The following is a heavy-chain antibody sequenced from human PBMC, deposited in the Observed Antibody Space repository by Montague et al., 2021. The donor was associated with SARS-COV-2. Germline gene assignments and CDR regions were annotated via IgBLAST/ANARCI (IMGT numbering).Heavy chain of an antibody. V-gene: IGHV4-59*01. D-gene: IGHD4-23*01. J-gene: IGHJ3*02. CDR3: VRDHPYGGPRGAYDI. CDR2: IYDGGAV. Sequence: SETLSLTCTVSGGSITGYYWSWLRRSPGKGLEWIAYIYDGGAVNYNPSLGSRVTISTDTSKNQLSLKVNSVTAADTAVYYCVRDHPYGGPRGAYDIWGQGTVFTASS. CDR1: GGSITGYY.